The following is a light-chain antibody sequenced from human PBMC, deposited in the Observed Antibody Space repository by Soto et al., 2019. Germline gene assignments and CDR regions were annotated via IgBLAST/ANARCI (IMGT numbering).Light chain of an antibody. CDR1: SGDIGSYDY. Sequence: QSALTQPASVSGSPGQSITISCTGTSGDIGSYDYVSWYQQHPGKAPKLMIYDVNKRPSGVPGRFSGSKSGNTASLTVSGLQAEDEADYYCSSYGGSDNLVFGGGTKLTVL. CDR3: SSYGGSDNLV. CDR2: DVN. V-gene: IGLV2-8*01. J-gene: IGLJ2*01.